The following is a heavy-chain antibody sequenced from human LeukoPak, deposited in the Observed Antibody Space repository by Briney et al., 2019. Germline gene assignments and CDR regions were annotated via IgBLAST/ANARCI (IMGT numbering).Heavy chain of an antibody. CDR3: AKGRGHITMIVVVTEYYFDY. V-gene: IGHV3-23*01. J-gene: IGHJ4*02. CDR1: GFTFSSYA. D-gene: IGHD3-22*01. Sequence: GGSLRLSCAASGFTFSSYAMSWVRQAPGKGLEWVSAISGSGGSTYYADSVKGRFTISRDNSKNTLYLQMNSLRAEDTAVYYCAKGRGHITMIVVVTEYYFDYWGQGTLVTVSS. CDR2: ISGSGGST.